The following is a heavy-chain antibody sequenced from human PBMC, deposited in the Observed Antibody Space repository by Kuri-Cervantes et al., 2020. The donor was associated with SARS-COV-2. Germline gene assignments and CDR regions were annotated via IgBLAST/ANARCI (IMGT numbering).Heavy chain of an antibody. J-gene: IGHJ6*02. CDR1: EFTFTSYW. D-gene: IGHD2-2*01. V-gene: IGHV3-7*01. CDR2: IKHDGSEK. Sequence: GESLKISCAASEFTFTSYWMSWVRQAPGKGLEWVANIKHDGSEKYYVDSVKGRFTISRDKAKKSLYLQMNSLRAEDTAVYYCARDVDCSSTSCSSYYYYGMDVWGQGTTVTVSS. CDR3: ARDVDCSSTSCSSYYYYGMDV.